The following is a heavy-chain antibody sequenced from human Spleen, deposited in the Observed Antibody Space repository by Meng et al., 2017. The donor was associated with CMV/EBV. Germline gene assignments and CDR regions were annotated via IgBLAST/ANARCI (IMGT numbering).Heavy chain of an antibody. CDR3: VRDRGYFDY. CDR2: IKQDGSEK. Sequence: GGSLRLSCRGSGFTFGRFWMSWVRQAPGKGLEWVANIKQDGSEKHYLDSVKGRFTISRDNGKNSLYLQLNSLRAEDTAVYYCVRDRGYFDYWGQGTLVTVSS. V-gene: IGHV3-7*01. CDR1: GFTFGRFW. J-gene: IGHJ4*02.